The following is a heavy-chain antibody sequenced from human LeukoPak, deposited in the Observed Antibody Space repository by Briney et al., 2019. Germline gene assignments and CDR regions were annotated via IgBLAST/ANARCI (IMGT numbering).Heavy chain of an antibody. CDR1: GFTFTKSW. V-gene: IGHV3-7*01. Sequence: GGSLRLSCAASGFTFTKSWIGWVRQAPGRGGEGVANINQDGSTKHYADSLKGRLTISRDNPKNSLYLQMNSLRADDTAVYYCARDTNGSLDYWGQGHLAPVAS. CDR3: ARDTNGSLDY. D-gene: IGHD2-8*01. CDR2: INQDGSTK. J-gene: IGHJ4*02.